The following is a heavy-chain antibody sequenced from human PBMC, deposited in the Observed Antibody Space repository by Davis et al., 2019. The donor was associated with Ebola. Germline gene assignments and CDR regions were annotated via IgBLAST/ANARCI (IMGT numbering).Heavy chain of an antibody. V-gene: IGHV4-34*01. CDR2: INHSGST. CDR3: ARGYHFDY. J-gene: IGHJ4*02. Sequence: MPSETLSLTCAVYGGSFSGYYWSWIRQPPGKGLEWIGEINHSGSTNYNPSLKSRVTISVDKSKNQFSLKLSSVTAADTAVYYCARGYHFDYWGQGTLVTVSS. CDR1: GGSFSGYY.